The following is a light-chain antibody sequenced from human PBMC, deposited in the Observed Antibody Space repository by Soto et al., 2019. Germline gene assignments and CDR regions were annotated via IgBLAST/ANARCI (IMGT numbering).Light chain of an antibody. CDR2: KAS. V-gene: IGKV1-5*03. J-gene: IGKJ3*01. Sequence: DIQMTQSPSTLSASVGDRVTITCRASQSISSWLAWYQQKPGKAPKLLIYKASSLESGVPSRFSGSGSGTEFTLTISSLQPDDFATYYCQRGFTFGPGTKVDI. CDR3: QRGFT. CDR1: QSISSW.